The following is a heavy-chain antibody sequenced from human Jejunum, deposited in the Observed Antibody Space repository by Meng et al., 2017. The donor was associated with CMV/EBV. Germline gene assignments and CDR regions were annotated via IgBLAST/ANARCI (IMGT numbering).Heavy chain of an antibody. V-gene: IGHV1-2*02. Sequence: ASGYSFTDYYVHWVRQGPGQGFEWMGWINTNSGSTNHVQKIQGRVTMTRDTSTDTVFMELSGLKSDDTAVYYCVRAVGGFDAFDIWGQGTGVTVSS. CDR1: GYSFTDYY. CDR3: VRAVGGFDAFDI. J-gene: IGHJ3*02. D-gene: IGHD1-26*01. CDR2: INTNSGST.